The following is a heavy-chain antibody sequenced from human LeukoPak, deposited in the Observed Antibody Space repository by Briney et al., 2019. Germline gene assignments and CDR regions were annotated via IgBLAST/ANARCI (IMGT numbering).Heavy chain of an antibody. D-gene: IGHD6-19*01. V-gene: IGHV3-20*04. CDR2: INWNGENK. J-gene: IGHJ4*02. CDR3: ARYSDGFSGGWYSFDF. Sequence: GGSLRLSCAASEFTFDDYAMSWVRQAPGKGLEWVSGINWNGENKYYADSVKGRFTISRDNAKNALFLQMNSLSVEDTALYYCARYSDGFSGGWYSFDFWGRGTLVTVSS. CDR1: EFTFDDYA.